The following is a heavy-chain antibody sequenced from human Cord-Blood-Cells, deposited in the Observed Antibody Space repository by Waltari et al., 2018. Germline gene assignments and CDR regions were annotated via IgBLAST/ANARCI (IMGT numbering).Heavy chain of an antibody. D-gene: IGHD5-12*01. CDR3: ARGLRGDRDIVATIDY. CDR2: INHSGST. V-gene: IGHV4-34*01. Sequence: QVQLQQWGAGLLKPSETRSLTCAVYGGSFSGYYWSWIRQPPGKGLEWIGEINHSGSTNYNPSLKSRVTISVDTSKNQFSLKLSSVTAADTAVYYCARGLRGDRDIVATIDYWGQGTLVTVSS. J-gene: IGHJ4*02. CDR1: GGSFSGYY.